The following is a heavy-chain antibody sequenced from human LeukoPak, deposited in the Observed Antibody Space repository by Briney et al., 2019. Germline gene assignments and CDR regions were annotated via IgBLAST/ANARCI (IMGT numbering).Heavy chain of an antibody. CDR3: ARDRTTMVRGVIIIGY. V-gene: IGHV1-18*01. CDR1: GYTFTSYG. D-gene: IGHD3-10*01. Sequence: GASVKVSCKASGYTFTSYGISWVRQAPGQGLEWMGWISAYNGNTNYAQKLQGRVTMTTDTSTSTAYMELRSLRSDDTAVYYCARDRTTMVRGVIIIGYRGQGTLVTVSS. J-gene: IGHJ4*02. CDR2: ISAYNGNT.